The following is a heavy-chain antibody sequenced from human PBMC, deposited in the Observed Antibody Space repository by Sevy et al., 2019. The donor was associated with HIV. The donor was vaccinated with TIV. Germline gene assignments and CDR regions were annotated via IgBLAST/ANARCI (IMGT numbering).Heavy chain of an antibody. J-gene: IGHJ6*02. CDR3: VRDQKGQFSAYDGAGYYGMDA. Sequence: GGSLRLSCAASGFTFNTFSMNWVRQRPEKGLEWVSSISSSSNYIFYAVSVEGRFTISRDNAKDSLYLQMNSLRAEDTAVYYCVRDQKGQFSAYDGAGYYGMDAWGPGTTVTVSS. D-gene: IGHD5-12*01. CDR1: GFTFNTFS. V-gene: IGHV3-21*01. CDR2: ISSSSNYI.